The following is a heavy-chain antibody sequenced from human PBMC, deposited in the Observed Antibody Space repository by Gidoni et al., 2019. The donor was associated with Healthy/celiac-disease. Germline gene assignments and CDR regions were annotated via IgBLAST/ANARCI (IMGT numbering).Heavy chain of an antibody. CDR3: ARAQAFSSPQYFDL. CDR1: GGSISRYY. V-gene: IGHV4-4*07. J-gene: IGHJ2*01. D-gene: IGHD6-6*01. Sequence: QVQLQESGPGLVKPSETLSLTCTVSGGSISRYYWSWIRQPAGKGLEWIGRIYTSGSTNYNPSLKSRVTMSGDTSKNQFSLKLSSVTAADTAVYYCARAQAFSSPQYFDLWGRGTLVTVSS. CDR2: IYTSGST.